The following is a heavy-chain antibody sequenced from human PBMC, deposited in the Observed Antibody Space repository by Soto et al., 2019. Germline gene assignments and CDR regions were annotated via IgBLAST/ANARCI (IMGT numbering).Heavy chain of an antibody. J-gene: IGHJ6*04. CDR3: ERIYCSSTSCQPDYYYGMDV. CDR2: IYYSGGT. CDR1: CGSISSSSYY. Sequence: SETLSLTCIVSCGSISSSSYYWGWIRQPPGKGLEWIGSIYYSGGTYYNPSLKSRVTISVDTSKNQFSLKLSSVTAADTAVYYCERIYCSSTSCQPDYYYGMDVWGKGTTVTVSS. D-gene: IGHD2-2*01. V-gene: IGHV4-39*01.